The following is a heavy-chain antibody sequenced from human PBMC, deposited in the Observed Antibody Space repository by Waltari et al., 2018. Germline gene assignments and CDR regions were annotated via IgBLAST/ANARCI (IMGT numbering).Heavy chain of an antibody. CDR1: GGSISRYY. D-gene: IGHD3-22*01. CDR2: IYYSGST. Sequence: QVQLQESGPGLVKPSETLSLTCTVSGGSISRYYWGWIRQPPGKGREWIGYIYYSGSTNYNHALKCRVTISGDTAKNRFSLKLSSVTAADTAVYYCARALGDYDSSGYGYWGQGTLVTVSS. V-gene: IGHV4-59*01. CDR3: ARALGDYDSSGYGY. J-gene: IGHJ4*02.